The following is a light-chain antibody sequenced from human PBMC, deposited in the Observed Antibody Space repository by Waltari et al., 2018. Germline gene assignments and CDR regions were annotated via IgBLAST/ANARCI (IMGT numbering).Light chain of an antibody. V-gene: IGLV1-51*01. CDR1: TPNIGNNY. CDR3: GSWDSSLGIGV. J-gene: IGLJ3*02. CDR2: EKS. Sequence: QSVLTQAPSVSAAPGQTVTISCSGTTPNIGNNYVSWYQQLPGAAPKIVIYEKSGRPSGIPDRFSGSKSGASATLGITGLQTGDEADYYCGSWDSSLGIGVLGGGTRLTVL.